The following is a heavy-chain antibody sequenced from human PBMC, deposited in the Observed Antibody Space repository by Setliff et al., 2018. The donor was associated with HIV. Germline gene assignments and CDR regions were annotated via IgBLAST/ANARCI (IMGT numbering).Heavy chain of an antibody. Sequence: ASVKVSCKASGYTFINIGITWVRRAPGQGLEGVGYISGYNGNTKYAQNVQGRVTMTTDTSTSTAYMELRSLRYDDTAVYYCARDPRSGYDSDTAMVTVYYYYMDVWGKGTTVTVS. V-gene: IGHV1-18*04. J-gene: IGHJ6*03. D-gene: IGHD5-18*01. CDR2: ISGYNGNT. CDR1: GYTFINIG. CDR3: ARDPRSGYDSDTAMVTVYYYYMDV.